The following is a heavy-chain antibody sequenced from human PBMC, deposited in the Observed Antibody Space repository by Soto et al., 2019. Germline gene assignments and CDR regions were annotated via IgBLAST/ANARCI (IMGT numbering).Heavy chain of an antibody. V-gene: IGHV3-72*01. Sequence: EVQLVESGGGLVQPGGSLRLSCAASGFTFSDHYMDWVRQAPGKGLEWVGRTRNKDNSYTTEYAASVKGRFTISRDDSKNSLYLQMNSLKTEDTAVYHCTRGPPDYWGQGTLVTVSS. CDR2: TRNKDNSYTT. J-gene: IGHJ4*02. CDR1: GFTFSDHY. CDR3: TRGPPDY.